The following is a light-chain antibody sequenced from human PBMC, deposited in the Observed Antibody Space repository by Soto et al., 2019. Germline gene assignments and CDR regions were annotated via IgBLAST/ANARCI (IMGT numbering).Light chain of an antibody. CDR3: AAWDDSLNGYV. Sequence: QSVLTQPPSASATPGQRVTISCSGSSSNIETNTVNWYQQLPGTTPKLLIYSNNQRPSGVPDRFSGSKSGTSASLAISGLQSEDEADYYCAAWDDSLNGYVFGTGTKVTVL. CDR2: SNN. V-gene: IGLV1-44*01. J-gene: IGLJ1*01. CDR1: SSNIETNT.